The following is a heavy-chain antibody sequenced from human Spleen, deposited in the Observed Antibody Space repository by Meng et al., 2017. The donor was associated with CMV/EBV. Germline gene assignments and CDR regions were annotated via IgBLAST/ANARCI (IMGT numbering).Heavy chain of an antibody. Sequence: SETLSLTCTVSGGSISSSSYYWGWIRQPPGKGLEWIGSIYYSGSTYYNPSLKSRVTISVDTSKNQFSLKLSSVTAADTAVYYCARENRGCSSTSCRLSPKGLDAFDIWGQGTMVTRLL. J-gene: IGHJ3*02. V-gene: IGHV4-39*07. CDR2: IYYSGST. D-gene: IGHD2-2*01. CDR3: ARENRGCSSTSCRLSPKGLDAFDI. CDR1: GGSISSSSYY.